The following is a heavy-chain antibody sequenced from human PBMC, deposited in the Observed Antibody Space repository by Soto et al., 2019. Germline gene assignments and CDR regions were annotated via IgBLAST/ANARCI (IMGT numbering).Heavy chain of an antibody. J-gene: IGHJ6*02. Sequence: SQTLSLTCAISGDSVSSNSSAWNWIRHSPSRGLEWLGRTYYRSKWYNDYAVSVKSRITINPDTSKNQFSLQLNSVTPEDTAVYYCARGVWFGEPDYYYYGMDVWGQGTTVKVSS. CDR2: TYYRSKWYN. CDR3: ARGVWFGEPDYYYYGMDV. V-gene: IGHV6-1*01. D-gene: IGHD3-10*01. CDR1: GDSVSSNSSA.